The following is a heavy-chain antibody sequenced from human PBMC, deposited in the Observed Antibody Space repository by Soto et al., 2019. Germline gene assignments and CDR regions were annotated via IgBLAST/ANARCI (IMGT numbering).Heavy chain of an antibody. Sequence: SVKVSCKASGYTFSDYYIHWVRQAPGQGLEWMGGIIPIFGTANYAQKFQGRVTITADESTSTAYMELSSLRSEDTAVYYCARDTGYGLGSYYFDYWGQGTLVTVSS. CDR2: IIPIFGTA. D-gene: IGHD5-18*01. CDR1: GYTFSDYY. V-gene: IGHV1-69*13. CDR3: ARDTGYGLGSYYFDY. J-gene: IGHJ4*02.